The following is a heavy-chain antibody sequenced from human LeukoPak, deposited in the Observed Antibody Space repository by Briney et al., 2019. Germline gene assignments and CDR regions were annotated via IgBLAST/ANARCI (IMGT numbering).Heavy chain of an antibody. CDR1: GGSISSSSYY. CDR3: ARQVRDSSPGLYFDY. V-gene: IGHV4-39*01. D-gene: IGHD3-22*01. Sequence: SETLSLTCTDSGGSISSSSYYWGWIRQPPGKGLEWIGSIYYSGSTYYNPSLKSRVTISVDTSKNQFSLKLSFVTAADTAVYYCARQVRDSSPGLYFDYWGQGTLVTVSS. CDR2: IYYSGST. J-gene: IGHJ4*02.